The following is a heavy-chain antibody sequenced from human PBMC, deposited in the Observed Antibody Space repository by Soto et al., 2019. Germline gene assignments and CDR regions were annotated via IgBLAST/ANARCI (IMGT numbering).Heavy chain of an antibody. CDR2: MNEDGGTT. J-gene: IGHJ6*02. D-gene: IGHD2-21*01. CDR1: GFSFSSYW. CDR3: AGDLSRRADV. Sequence: EVQLVESGGGLVRPWGSLRLSCADSGFSFSSYWMHWVRQVPGKGLVWVARMNEDGGTTDYADSVKGRFTIYRDTAKNTLDMQMHMQRGEGRVVYYSAGDLSRRADVWVQGTTVTVS. V-gene: IGHV3-74*02.